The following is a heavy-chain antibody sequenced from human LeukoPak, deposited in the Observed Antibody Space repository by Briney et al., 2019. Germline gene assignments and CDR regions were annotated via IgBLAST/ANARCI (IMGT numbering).Heavy chain of an antibody. CDR3: ARVPCTSTTCLNWFDP. Sequence: GASVKVSCKASGYTFTSYGISWVRQAPGQGLEWMGWISGYNGNTNYAQKFQGRVTMTTDTSTSTAYMELRSLRPDDTAVYYCARVPCTSTTCLNWFDPWGQGTLVTVSS. D-gene: IGHD2-2*01. CDR1: GYTFTSYG. J-gene: IGHJ5*02. V-gene: IGHV1-18*01. CDR2: ISGYNGNT.